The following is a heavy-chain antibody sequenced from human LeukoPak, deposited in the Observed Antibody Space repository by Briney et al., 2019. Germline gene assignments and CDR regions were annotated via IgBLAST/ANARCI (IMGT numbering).Heavy chain of an antibody. CDR3: ARAPYYYDSSGSYYYFDY. J-gene: IGHJ4*02. CDR2: ISSSISSSSSTI. CDR1: GFTFSSYN. D-gene: IGHD3-22*01. V-gene: IGHV3-48*02. Sequence: PGGSLRLSCAASGFTFSSYNLNWVRQAPGKGLEWVSYISSSISSSSSTIYYADSVKGRFTISRDNAKNSLYLQMHSLRDEDTAVYYCARAPYYYDSSGSYYYFDYWGQGNLVTVSS.